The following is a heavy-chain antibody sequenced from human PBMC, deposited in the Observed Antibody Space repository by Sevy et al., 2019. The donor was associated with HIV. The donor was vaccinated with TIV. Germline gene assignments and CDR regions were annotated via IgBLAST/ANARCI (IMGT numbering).Heavy chain of an antibody. CDR3: ARRSGGLNRNNWFDP. D-gene: IGHD3-16*01. CDR2: ISSSGSTI. Sequence: GGSLRLSCAASGFTFSDYYMSWIRQAPGKGLEWVSYISSSGSTIYYADSVKGRFTISSDNAKNSLYLQMNSLRAEDTAVYYCARRSGGLNRNNWFDPWGQGTLVTVSS. CDR1: GFTFSDYY. V-gene: IGHV3-11*01. J-gene: IGHJ5*02.